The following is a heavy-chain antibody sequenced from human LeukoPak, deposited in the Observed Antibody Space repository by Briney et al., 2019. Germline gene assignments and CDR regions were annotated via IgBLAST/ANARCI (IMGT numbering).Heavy chain of an antibody. D-gene: IGHD2-21*02. CDR3: ARDRGGGDFDAFDI. V-gene: IGHV4-39*07. Sequence: PSETLSPTCTVSGGSISSSSYYWGWIRQPPGKGLEWIGSIYYSGSTYYNPSLKSRVTISVDTSKNQFSLKLSSVTAADTAVYYCARDRGGGDFDAFDIWGQGTMVTVSS. CDR2: IYYSGST. J-gene: IGHJ3*02. CDR1: GGSISSSSYY.